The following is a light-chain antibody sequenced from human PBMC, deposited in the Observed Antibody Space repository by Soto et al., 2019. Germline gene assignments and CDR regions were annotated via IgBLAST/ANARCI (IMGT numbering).Light chain of an antibody. J-gene: IGKJ4*01. CDR1: QSVNSN. Sequence: EVLMMQSPATLSVSPGERATLSCRASQSVNSNLAWYQQKPGQAPRLLIYSTSTKATDIPARFSGSGSGTEFTLTISSLQSEDFAVYYCQQYNNWPLTFGGGTKVEIK. CDR3: QQYNNWPLT. CDR2: STS. V-gene: IGKV3-15*01.